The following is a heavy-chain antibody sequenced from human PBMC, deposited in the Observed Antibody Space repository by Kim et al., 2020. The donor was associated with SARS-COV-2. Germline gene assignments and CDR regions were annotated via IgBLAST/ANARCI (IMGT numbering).Heavy chain of an antibody. J-gene: IGHJ3*02. CDR2: IIPIFGTA. D-gene: IGHD2-15*01. CDR3: AREHGGNGRGDPGAFDI. V-gene: IGHV1-69*13. CDR1: GGTFSSYA. Sequence: SVKVSCKASGGTFSSYAISWVRQAPGQGLEWMGGIIPIFGTANYAQKFQGRVTITADESTSTAYMELSSLRSEDTAVYYCAREHGGNGRGDPGAFDIWGQGTMVTVSS.